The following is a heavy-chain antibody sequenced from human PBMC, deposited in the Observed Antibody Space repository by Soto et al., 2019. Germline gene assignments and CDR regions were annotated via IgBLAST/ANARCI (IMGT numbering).Heavy chain of an antibody. CDR2: IWYDGSNK. CDR3: ARDRSGYVMDV. Sequence: ESGGGVVQPGRSLRLSCAASGFTFSSYGMHWVRQAPGKGLEWVAVIWYDGSNKYYADSVKGRFTISRDNSKNTLYLQMNSLRAEDTAVYYCARDRSGYVMDVWGQGTTVTVSS. CDR1: GFTFSSYG. J-gene: IGHJ6*02. D-gene: IGHD3-10*01. V-gene: IGHV3-33*01.